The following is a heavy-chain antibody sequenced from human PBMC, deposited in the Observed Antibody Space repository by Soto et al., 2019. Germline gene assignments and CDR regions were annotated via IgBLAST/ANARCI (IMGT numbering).Heavy chain of an antibody. D-gene: IGHD4-17*01. J-gene: IGHJ4*02. CDR1: GFTFSSYA. CDR3: AKGGYYGDYEYYFDY. Sequence: EVQLLESGGGLVQPGGSLRLSCAASGFTFSSYAMSWVRQAPGKGLEWVSAISGSGGSTYYADSVKGRFTISRDNSKNTLYLQMNSLRAEDTTVYYCAKGGYYGDYEYYFDYWGQGTLVTVSS. CDR2: ISGSGGST. V-gene: IGHV3-23*01.